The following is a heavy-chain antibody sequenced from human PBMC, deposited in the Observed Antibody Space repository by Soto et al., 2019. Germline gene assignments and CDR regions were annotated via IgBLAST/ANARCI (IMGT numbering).Heavy chain of an antibody. CDR3: AKPQVAAAGSPYNWFDP. J-gene: IGHJ5*02. V-gene: IGHV3-30*18. CDR1: GFTFSSYG. CDR2: ISYDGSNK. D-gene: IGHD6-13*01. Sequence: GGSLRLSCGASGFTFSSYGMHWVRQAPGKGLEWVAVISYDGSNKYYADSVKGRFTISRDNSKNTLYLQMNSLRAEDTAVYYCAKPQVAAAGSPYNWFDPWGQGTLVTSPQ.